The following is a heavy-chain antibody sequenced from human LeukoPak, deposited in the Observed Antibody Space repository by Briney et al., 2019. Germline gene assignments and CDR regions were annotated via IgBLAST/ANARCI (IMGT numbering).Heavy chain of an antibody. Sequence: ASVKVSCKASGFTFSGHYIHWVRQAPGQGLEWMGYINPHSGGTSSPQKFQGRVTMTTDTSISAVYMELSSLISDDTAMYYCVREGNELLSKNFDYWGQGSLVTVSS. J-gene: IGHJ4*02. CDR2: INPHSGGT. D-gene: IGHD2-21*02. CDR3: VREGNELLSKNFDY. V-gene: IGHV1-2*02. CDR1: GFTFSGHY.